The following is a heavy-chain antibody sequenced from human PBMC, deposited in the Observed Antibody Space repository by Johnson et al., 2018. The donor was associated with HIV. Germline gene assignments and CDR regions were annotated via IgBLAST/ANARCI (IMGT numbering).Heavy chain of an antibody. CDR3: TTDGRYWIVGATRDAFDI. J-gene: IGHJ3*02. Sequence: VQLVESGGGVVQPGGSLRLSCAASGFTFNTYGMDWVRQAPGKGLEWVGRIKSKTDGGTTDYAAPVKGRFTISRDDSKNTLYLQMNSLKTEDTAVYYCTTDGRYWIVGATRDAFDIWGQGTMVTVSS. CDR1: GFTFNTYG. D-gene: IGHD1-26*01. V-gene: IGHV3-15*01. CDR2: IKSKTDGGTT.